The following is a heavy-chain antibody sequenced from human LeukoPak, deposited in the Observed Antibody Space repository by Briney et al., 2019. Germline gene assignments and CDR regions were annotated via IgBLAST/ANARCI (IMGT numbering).Heavy chain of an antibody. V-gene: IGHV1-2*02. Sequence: ASVKVSCKASGYTFTDYYIHWVRQAPGQRLEWMGWINPNSGGTYYPQKFQGRVTMTRDTSINIAYMELSRLRSDDTAMYYCARDSNDDPVWYFNLWGRGTLVTVSS. CDR2: INPNSGGT. CDR1: GYTFTDYY. CDR3: ARDSNDDPVWYFNL. D-gene: IGHD4-11*01. J-gene: IGHJ2*01.